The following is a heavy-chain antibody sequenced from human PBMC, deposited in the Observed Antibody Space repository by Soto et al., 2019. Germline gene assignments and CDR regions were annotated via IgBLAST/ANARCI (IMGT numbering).Heavy chain of an antibody. Sequence: PGGSLRLSCAASGFTFSSYGMHWVRQAPGKGLEWVAVISYDGSNKYYADSVKGRFTISRDNSKNTLYLQMNSLRAEDTAVYYCAKGYCSGGSCYRAFDYWGQGT. CDR3: AKGYCSGGSCYRAFDY. V-gene: IGHV3-30*18. CDR1: GFTFSSYG. CDR2: ISYDGSNK. J-gene: IGHJ4*02. D-gene: IGHD2-15*01.